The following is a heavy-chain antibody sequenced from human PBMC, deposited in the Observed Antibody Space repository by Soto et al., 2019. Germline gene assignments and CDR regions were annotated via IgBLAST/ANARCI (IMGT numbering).Heavy chain of an antibody. CDR2: IYYSGTT. CDR1: GGSISGYY. D-gene: IGHD4-17*01. J-gene: IGHJ5*02. Sequence: QVQLQESGPGLVKPSETLSLTCTVSGGSISGYYWSWNRQPPGKGLEWIGNIYYSGTTNYNASLKSRVTISVDTSKNQFSLKLSSVTAADTAVSYCARLPWADYGGIFDPWGQGTLVTVSS. V-gene: IGHV4-59*01. CDR3: ARLPWADYGGIFDP.